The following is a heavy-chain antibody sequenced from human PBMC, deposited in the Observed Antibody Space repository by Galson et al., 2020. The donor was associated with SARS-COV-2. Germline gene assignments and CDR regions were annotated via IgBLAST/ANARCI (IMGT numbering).Heavy chain of an antibody. Sequence: ASVKVSCKASGYTFTSFAISWVRQAPGQGLEWMGRISAYNGNTNYAQRLQGRVTMTTDTSTSTAYMELRSLRSDDTAVYFCTRGQGSSWYVSAFDLWGQGTMVTVSS. V-gene: IGHV1-18*01. J-gene: IGHJ3*01. CDR1: GYTFTSFA. CDR3: TRGQGSSWYVSAFDL. CDR2: ISAYNGNT. D-gene: IGHD6-13*01.